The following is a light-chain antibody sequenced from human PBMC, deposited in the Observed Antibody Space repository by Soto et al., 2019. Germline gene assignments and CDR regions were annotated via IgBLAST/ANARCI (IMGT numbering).Light chain of an antibody. J-gene: IGKJ3*01. V-gene: IGKV1-9*01. CDR1: QGISSY. Sequence: DIPLTQSPSFLSASVGDRVTITCRASQGISSYLAWYQQKPGKAPKLLIYAASNLQSGVPSRFSGSGSGTEFTLTISSLQPEDFATYYCQQLNSYPRITFGPGTKVDIK. CDR2: AAS. CDR3: QQLNSYPRIT.